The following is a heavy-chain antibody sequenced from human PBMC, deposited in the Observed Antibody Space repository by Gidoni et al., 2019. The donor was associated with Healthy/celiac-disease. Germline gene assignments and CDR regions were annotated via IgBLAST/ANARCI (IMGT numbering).Heavy chain of an antibody. Sequence: QVQLQESGPGLVKPSQTLSLTCTVSGGSISIGGYYWSWIRQHPGKGLEWIGYIYYSGSTYYNPSLKSRVTRSVDTSKNQFSLKLSSVTAADTAVYYCAGLPYYDVWSGYKDYWGQGTLVTVSS. J-gene: IGHJ4*02. CDR2: IYYSGST. V-gene: IGHV4-31*03. CDR1: GGSISIGGYY. CDR3: AGLPYYDVWSGYKDY. D-gene: IGHD3-3*01.